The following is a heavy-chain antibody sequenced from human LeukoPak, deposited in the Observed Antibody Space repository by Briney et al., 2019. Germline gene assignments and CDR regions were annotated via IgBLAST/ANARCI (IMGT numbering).Heavy chain of an antibody. CDR3: ARVYYDILAGYLGENYYGMDV. D-gene: IGHD3-9*01. V-gene: IGHV3-48*01. CDR1: GFTFSSYS. J-gene: IGHJ6*02. Sequence: GGSLRLSCAASGFTFSSYSMNWVRQAPGKGLEWVSYISSSSSTIYYADSVKGRFTISRDNAKNSLYLQMNSLRAEDTAVYYCARVYYDILAGYLGENYYGMDVWGQGTTVTVSS. CDR2: ISSSSSTI.